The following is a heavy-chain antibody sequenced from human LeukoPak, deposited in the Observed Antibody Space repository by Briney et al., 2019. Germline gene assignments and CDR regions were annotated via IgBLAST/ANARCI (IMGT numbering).Heavy chain of an antibody. D-gene: IGHD3-10*01. CDR2: INHSGST. CDR3: ARLYVVGYYGSGSYYGRGKNWFDP. Sequence: SETLSLTCAVYGGSFSGYYWSWVRQPPGKGLEWIGEINHSGSTNYNPSLKSRVTISVDTSKNQSSLKLSSVTAADTAVYYCARLYVVGYYGSGSYYGRGKNWFDPWGQGTLVTVSS. CDR1: GGSFSGYY. J-gene: IGHJ5*02. V-gene: IGHV4-34*01.